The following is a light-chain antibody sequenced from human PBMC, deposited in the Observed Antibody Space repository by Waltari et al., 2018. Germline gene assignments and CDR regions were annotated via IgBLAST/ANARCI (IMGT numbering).Light chain of an antibody. CDR1: QSVRGS. Sequence: EIVLPQSPATLSLSPGESAPLSCRASQSVRGSLAWYQQKAGQAPRLLIYGASSRATGIPDRFSGSGSGTDFSLTISRLEPEDFAVYYCQHYVRLPATFGQGTKVEI. J-gene: IGKJ1*01. CDR3: QHYVRLPAT. CDR2: GAS. V-gene: IGKV3-20*01.